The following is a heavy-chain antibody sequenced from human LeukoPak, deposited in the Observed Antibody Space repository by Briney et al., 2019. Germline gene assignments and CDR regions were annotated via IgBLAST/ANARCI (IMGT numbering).Heavy chain of an antibody. V-gene: IGHV3-53*01. Sequence: GGSLRLSCAASGFTVSSNYMSWVRQAPGKGLEWVSVIYSGGSTYYADSVKGRFTISRDNSKNTLYLQMNSLRAEDTAVYYCAREGTVTTFYYGMDVWGQGTTVTVSS. J-gene: IGHJ6*02. CDR1: GFTVSSNY. CDR2: IYSGGST. D-gene: IGHD4-17*01. CDR3: AREGTVTTFYYGMDV.